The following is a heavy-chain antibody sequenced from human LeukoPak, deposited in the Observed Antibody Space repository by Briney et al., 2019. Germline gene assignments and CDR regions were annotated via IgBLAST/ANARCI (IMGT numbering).Heavy chain of an antibody. CDR2: ISTSSSYI. Sequence: PGGSLTLSCAASGFTFSSNSMNWVRQAPGKGLEWVSSISTSSSYIDYADSVKGRFTISRDNAKNSLYLQMNSLRADDTAVYYCARGSSDIAARDNWFDPWGQGTLVTVSS. D-gene: IGHD6-6*01. CDR3: ARGSSDIAARDNWFDP. J-gene: IGHJ5*02. CDR1: GFTFSSNS. V-gene: IGHV3-21*01.